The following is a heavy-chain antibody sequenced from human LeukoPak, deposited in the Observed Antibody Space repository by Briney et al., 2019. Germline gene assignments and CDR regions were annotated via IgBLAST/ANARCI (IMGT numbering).Heavy chain of an antibody. CDR2: IKDDGTDR. CDR3: ARGGQTNGYNPY. Sequence: GRSLSLSCTPSGFTFSELWMTGLRHAPGKGRQWVANIKDDGTDRNYVDSVRGRFTISRANAKNSLFLQMHSLRAEDTALYFCARGGQTNGYNPYWGQGTLVTVSS. CDR1: GFTFSELW. V-gene: IGHV3-7*01. J-gene: IGHJ4*02. D-gene: IGHD1-14*01.